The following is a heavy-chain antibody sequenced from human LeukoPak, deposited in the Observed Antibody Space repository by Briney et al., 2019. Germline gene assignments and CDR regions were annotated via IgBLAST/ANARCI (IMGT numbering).Heavy chain of an antibody. CDR2: INSDGSST. CDR3: ARAGWDSSSWYMNYFDY. V-gene: IGHV3-74*01. D-gene: IGHD6-13*01. CDR1: GFTFSSYW. J-gene: IGHJ4*02. Sequence: GGSLRLSCAASGFTFSSYWMHWVRQAPGKGLVWVSRINSDGSSTSYADSVKGRFTISRDNAKNTLYLQMNSLRAEDTAVYYCARAGWDSSSWYMNYFDYWGQGTLVTVSS.